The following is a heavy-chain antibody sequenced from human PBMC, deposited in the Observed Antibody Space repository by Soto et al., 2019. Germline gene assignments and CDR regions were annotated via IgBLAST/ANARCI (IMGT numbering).Heavy chain of an antibody. Sequence: SETLSLTCTVSGASVSSSSNFWGWIRQPPGKGLEWIGNIYYIGSTYYNPSLKSRVTISVDTSKNQFSLKLSSVTAADTAVYYCAGRAYSSGDWNSLYSWGQGTLVTVSS. J-gene: IGHJ4*02. V-gene: IGHV4-39*01. CDR1: GASVSSSSNF. D-gene: IGHD2-21*02. CDR2: IYYIGST. CDR3: AGRAYSSGDWNSLYS.